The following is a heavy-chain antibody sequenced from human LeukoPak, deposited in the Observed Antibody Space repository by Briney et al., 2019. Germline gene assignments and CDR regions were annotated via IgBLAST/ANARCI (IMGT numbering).Heavy chain of an antibody. J-gene: IGHJ6*03. D-gene: IGHD1-14*01. V-gene: IGHV3-9*03. CDR1: GFTFDDYA. CDR3: AKATTTTSYMHV. CDR2: ISWNSGSI. Sequence: GGSLRSSCAASGFTFDDYAMHWVRQAPGKGLEWVSGISWNSGSIGYADSVKGRFTISRDNAKNSLYLQMNSLRAEDMALYYCAKATTTTSYMHVWGKGTTVTVSS.